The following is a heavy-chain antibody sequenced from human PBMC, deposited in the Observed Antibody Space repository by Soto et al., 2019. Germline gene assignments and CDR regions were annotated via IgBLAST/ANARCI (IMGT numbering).Heavy chain of an antibody. Sequence: PGGSLRLSCAASGFTFSSYAMSWVRQAPGKGLEWVSAISGSGGSTYYADSVKGRFTISRDNSKNTLYLQMNSLRAEDTAVYYCAVDYGDYLRPFDYWGQGTLVTVSS. D-gene: IGHD4-17*01. V-gene: IGHV3-23*01. CDR2: ISGSGGST. J-gene: IGHJ4*02. CDR1: GFTFSSYA. CDR3: AVDYGDYLRPFDY.